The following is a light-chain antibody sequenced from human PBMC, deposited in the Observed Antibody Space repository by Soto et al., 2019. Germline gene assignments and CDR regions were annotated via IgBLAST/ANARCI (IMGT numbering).Light chain of an antibody. J-gene: IGKJ4*01. CDR2: GAS. CDR3: QQYNSWPLT. V-gene: IGKV3-15*01. Sequence: EILITQSPATLSVSPGERATLSCRASQSVDSNLAWYQQKPGQAPRLLIYGASTRATGLPARFSGSGSETEFTLTISSLQSEDFAVYYCQQYNSWPLTFGGGTKVDI. CDR1: QSVDSN.